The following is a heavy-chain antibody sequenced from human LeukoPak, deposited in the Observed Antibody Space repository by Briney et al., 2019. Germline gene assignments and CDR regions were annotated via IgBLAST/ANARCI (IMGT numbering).Heavy chain of an antibody. V-gene: IGHV4-34*01. CDR1: GGSFRGYY. D-gene: IGHD6-19*01. Sequence: RASETLSLTCAVYGGSFRGYYWSWIRQPPGKGLEWIGEINHSGSTNYNPSLTSRVTISVDTSKNQFSLRLTSVTAADTAVYYCARHGSRAVAGYFDYWGQGTLVTVSS. J-gene: IGHJ4*02. CDR3: ARHGSRAVAGYFDY. CDR2: INHSGST.